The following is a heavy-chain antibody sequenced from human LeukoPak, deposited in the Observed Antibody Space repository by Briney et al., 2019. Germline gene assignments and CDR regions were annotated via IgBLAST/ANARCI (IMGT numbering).Heavy chain of an antibody. CDR1: GGSISSYY. CDR2: ISYSGST. D-gene: IGHD2-2*02. V-gene: IGHV4-59*01. J-gene: IGHJ5*02. CDR3: AREFYTALRS. Sequence: SETLSLTCSVSGGSISSYYWSWIRQPPGKGREWIGYISYSGSTNYNPSLKSRVTISVDTSKNQFTLKLSSVTAADTAVYYCAREFYTALRSWGQGTLVTVSS.